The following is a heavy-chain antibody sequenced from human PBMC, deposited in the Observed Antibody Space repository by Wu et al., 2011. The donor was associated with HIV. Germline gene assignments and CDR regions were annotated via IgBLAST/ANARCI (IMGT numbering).Heavy chain of an antibody. CDR1: GGTFDTFV. CDR2: IIPIFPGXA. CDR3: ARGVGAGGGYNRNRNYFDY. D-gene: IGHD5-24*01. V-gene: IGHV1-69*06. J-gene: IGHJ4*02. Sequence: QVQLVQSGAEVKKPGSSVKVSCKASGGTFDTFVISWVRQAPGQGLEWMGGIIPIFPGXANYAQKFQGRVTITADKSTSTAYMELSSLRSEDTAVYYCARGVGAGGGYNRNRNYFDYWGQGTLVTVSS.